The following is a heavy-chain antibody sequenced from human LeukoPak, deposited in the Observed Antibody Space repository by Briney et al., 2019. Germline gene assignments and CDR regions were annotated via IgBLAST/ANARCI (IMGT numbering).Heavy chain of an antibody. D-gene: IGHD6-13*01. CDR1: GGSISSGDYY. CDR3: ARRGAAGYYYYYYMDV. V-gene: IGHV4-30-4*01. J-gene: IGHJ6*03. Sequence: SETLSLTCTVSGGSISSGDYYWSWIRQPPGKGLVWIGYIYYSGSTYYNPSLKSRVTISVDTSKNQFSLKLSSVTAADTAVYYCARRGAAGYYYYYYMDVWGKGTTVTVSS. CDR2: IYYSGST.